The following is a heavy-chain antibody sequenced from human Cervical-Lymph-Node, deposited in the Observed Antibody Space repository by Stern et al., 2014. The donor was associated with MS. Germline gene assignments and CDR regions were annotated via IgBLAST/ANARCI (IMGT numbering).Heavy chain of an antibody. D-gene: IGHD6-19*01. CDR2: GFRSGGT. V-gene: IGHV4-4*02. CDR3: ARKSHSHGWYYIDD. CDR1: SGSLNNNHW. J-gene: IGHJ4*02. Sequence: QVQLVQSGPGLVKPSGTLSLPCVVSSGSLNNNHWWFWVRQAPRRRLWLIGVGFRSGGTNYNPSLKSRVTMSNDRSKNPVYLALTSVTAADTAMYYCARKSHSHGWYYIDDWGLGILVTVSS.